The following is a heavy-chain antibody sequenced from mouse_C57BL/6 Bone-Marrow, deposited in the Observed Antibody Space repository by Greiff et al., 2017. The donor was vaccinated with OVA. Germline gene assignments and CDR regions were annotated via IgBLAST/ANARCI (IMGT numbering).Heavy chain of an antibody. J-gene: IGHJ3*01. V-gene: IGHV1-82*01. Sequence: VQLQQSGPELVKPGASVKISCKASGYAFSSSWMNWVKQRPGKGLEWIGRIYPGDGDPNYNGKFKGKATLTADKSSSTAYMQLSSLTSEDSAVYFCARGWGYDYDGAAWFAYWGQGTLVTVSA. CDR1: GYAFSSSW. D-gene: IGHD2-4*01. CDR2: IYPGDGDP. CDR3: ARGWGYDYDGAAWFAY.